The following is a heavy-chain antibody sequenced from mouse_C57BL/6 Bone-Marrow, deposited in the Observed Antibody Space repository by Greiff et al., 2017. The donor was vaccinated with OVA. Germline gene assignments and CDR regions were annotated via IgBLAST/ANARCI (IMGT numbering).Heavy chain of an antibody. CDR1: GYTFTSYW. V-gene: IGHV1-7*01. J-gene: IGHJ2*01. Sequence: VQLQQSGAELAKPGASVKLSCKASGYTFTSYWMHWVKQRPGQGLEWIGYINPSSGYTTYNQKFKDKATLTADKSSSTAYMQLSSLTYEDSAVYYCASLTSVVAPDYWGQGTTLTVSS. CDR2: INPSSGYT. D-gene: IGHD1-1*01. CDR3: ASLTSVVAPDY.